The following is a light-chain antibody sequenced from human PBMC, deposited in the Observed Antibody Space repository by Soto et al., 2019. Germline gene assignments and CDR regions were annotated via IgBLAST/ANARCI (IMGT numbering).Light chain of an antibody. J-gene: IGLJ2*01. CDR1: SSNIGNNY. CDR3: AAWDDSLNMV. Sequence: SVLTQPASASGTPGQRVTISCSGSSSNIGNNYVYWYQHLPGTAPKLLIYSNNQRPSGVPDRFSASKSGSSASLAISGLRSEDEADYYCAAWDDSLNMVFGGGTKVTVL. CDR2: SNN. V-gene: IGLV1-47*02.